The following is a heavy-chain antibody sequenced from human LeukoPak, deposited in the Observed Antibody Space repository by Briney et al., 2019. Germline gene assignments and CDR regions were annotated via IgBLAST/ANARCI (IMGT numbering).Heavy chain of an antibody. J-gene: IGHJ5*02. CDR1: GFTFSTSW. D-gene: IGHD1-26*01. CDR3: ERYSGSYPGWLDP. Sequence: PGGSLRLSCTASGFTFSTSWMNWVRQTPGKGLEWVANINPDGSQKDYVDSLKGRFTISRDNAKNSVFLQMNNLRAEDTAVYHCERYSGSYPGWLDPWGQGTLVTVSS. CDR2: INPDGSQK. V-gene: IGHV3-7*01.